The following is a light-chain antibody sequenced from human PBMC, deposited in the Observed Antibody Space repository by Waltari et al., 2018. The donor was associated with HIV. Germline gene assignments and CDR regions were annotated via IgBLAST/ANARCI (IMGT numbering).Light chain of an antibody. CDR2: GVS. J-gene: IGKJ1*01. V-gene: IGKV3-15*01. CDR1: QSIAKN. Sequence: EIVMTQSPATLSVSPGERATLSCRASQSIAKNFAWYQQKPGQAPRLLIYGVSTRATGIPARFSGSGSWTEFTLTISSLQSEDFAVYYCQQYDNWPPWTFGQGTKVEI. CDR3: QQYDNWPPWT.